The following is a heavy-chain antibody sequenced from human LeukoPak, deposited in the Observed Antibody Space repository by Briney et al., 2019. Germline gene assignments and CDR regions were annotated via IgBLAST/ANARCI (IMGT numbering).Heavy chain of an antibody. CDR2: INPNSSGT. Sequence: ASVKVSCKASAYTFTDYYVHWVRQAPGQGLEWMGWINPNSSGTNYAQKFQGRVTMTRDTSISTAYMELSRLRSDDTAVYYCAREPPLAGVDYWGQGTLVTVSS. CDR1: AYTFTDYY. J-gene: IGHJ4*02. CDR3: AREPPLAGVDY. V-gene: IGHV1-2*02. D-gene: IGHD6-19*01.